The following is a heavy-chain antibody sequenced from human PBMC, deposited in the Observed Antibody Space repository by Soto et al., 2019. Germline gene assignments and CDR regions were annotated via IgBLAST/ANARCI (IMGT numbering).Heavy chain of an antibody. J-gene: IGHJ5*01. CDR1: GGSISSGDYY. CDR2: IYYSGST. CDR3: AGRPYDSSGYFDC. D-gene: IGHD3-22*01. V-gene: IGHV4-30-4*01. Sequence: SETLSLTCTVSGGSISSGDYYWSWIRQPPGKGLEWIGYIYYSGSTYYNPSLKSRVTISVDTSKNQFSLKLSSVTAADTAVYYCAGRPYDSSGYFDCWGQGTLVTVSS.